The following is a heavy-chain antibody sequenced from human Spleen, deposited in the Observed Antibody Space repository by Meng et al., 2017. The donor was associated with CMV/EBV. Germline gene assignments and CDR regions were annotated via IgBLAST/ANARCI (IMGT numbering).Heavy chain of an antibody. CDR2: INHSGST. CDR1: GGSFSGYY. Sequence: QVQLQQWGAGLLKPSETLSLTWAVYGGSFSGYYWSWIRQPPGKGLEWIGEINHSGSTNYNPSLKSRVTISVDTSKNQFSLKLSSVTAADTAVYYCASFRNWFDPWGQGTLVTVSS. V-gene: IGHV4-34*01. CDR3: ASFRNWFDP. J-gene: IGHJ5*02.